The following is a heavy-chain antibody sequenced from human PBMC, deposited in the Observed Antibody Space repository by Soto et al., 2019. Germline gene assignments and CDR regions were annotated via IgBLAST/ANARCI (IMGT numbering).Heavy chain of an antibody. CDR2: VIPIFGTA. CDR1: GGTFSSYA. V-gene: IGHV1-69*01. Sequence: QVQLVQSGAEVKKPGSSVKVSCKASGGTFSSYAISWVRQAPGQGLEWMGGVIPIFGTANYAQKFQGRVTISADDSTSTAYMQLLSLRSEDTAVYYCARAIAAAGTLSGYYYYGMDVWGQGTTVTVSS. J-gene: IGHJ6*02. D-gene: IGHD6-13*01. CDR3: ARAIAAAGTLSGYYYYGMDV.